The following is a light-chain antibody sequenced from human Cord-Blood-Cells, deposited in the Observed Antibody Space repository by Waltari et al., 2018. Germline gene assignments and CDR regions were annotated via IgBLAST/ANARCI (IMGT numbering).Light chain of an antibody. CDR3: CSYAGSYTLV. Sequence: QSALTQPRSVSGSPGQSVTNPCTGTSSSVGGYNSVSWYQQHPGKAPKLMIYDVIKRPSGVPDRFSGSKSGNTASLTISGLQAEDEADYYCCSYAGSYTLVFGGGTKLTVL. V-gene: IGLV2-11*01. CDR1: SSSVGGYNS. J-gene: IGLJ3*02. CDR2: DVI.